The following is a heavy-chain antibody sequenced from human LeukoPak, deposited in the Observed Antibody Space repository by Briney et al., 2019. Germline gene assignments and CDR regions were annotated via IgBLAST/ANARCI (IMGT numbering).Heavy chain of an antibody. J-gene: IGHJ4*02. CDR3: ARLEAMFVE. CDR2: IIPIVGTT. D-gene: IGHD3-10*02. V-gene: IGHV1-69*01. CDR1: GGTFSSCA. Sequence: SVKVSCKASGGTFSSCAFSWVRQAPGQGLEWMGGIIPIVGTTNYAQMFQGRVTITADESTSTAYMELSSLRSEDTAVYYCARLEAMFVEWGQGTLVTVSS.